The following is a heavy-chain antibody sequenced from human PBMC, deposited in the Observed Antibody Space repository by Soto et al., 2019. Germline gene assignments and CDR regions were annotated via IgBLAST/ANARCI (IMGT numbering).Heavy chain of an antibody. V-gene: IGHV4-61*05. Sequence: SETLSLTCTVSGGSISDSNDHWGWIRQSPGKGLEWIGYIYYSGSTNYNPSLKSRVTISVDTSKNQFSLKLSSVTAADTAIYYCARLRPSGTSDYWGQGTLVTVSS. J-gene: IGHJ4*02. D-gene: IGHD1-26*01. CDR1: GGSISDSNDH. CDR2: IYYSGST. CDR3: ARLRPSGTSDY.